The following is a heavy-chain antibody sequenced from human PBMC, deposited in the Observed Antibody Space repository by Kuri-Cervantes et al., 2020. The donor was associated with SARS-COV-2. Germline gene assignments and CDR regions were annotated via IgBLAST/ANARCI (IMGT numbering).Heavy chain of an antibody. J-gene: IGHJ4*02. D-gene: IGHD3-16*01. V-gene: IGHV4-30-4*08. CDR1: GGSISSSSYY. CDR3: ARGSGGTFGY. Sequence: SETLSLTCTVSGGSISSSSYYWGWIRQPPGKGLEWIGYIYYSGSTYYNPSLKSRVTISVDTSKNQFSLKLNSVTAADTAVYYCARGSGGTFGYWGQGTLVTVSS. CDR2: IYYSGST.